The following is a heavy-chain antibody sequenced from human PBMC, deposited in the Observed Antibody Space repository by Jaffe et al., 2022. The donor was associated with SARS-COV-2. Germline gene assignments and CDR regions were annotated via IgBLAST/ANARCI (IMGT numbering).Heavy chain of an antibody. Sequence: EVQFLESGGGLVQPGGSLRLSCAASGFTFSNYAMNWVRQAQGKGLEWVSTISASGGSTYHADSVKGRFTISRDNSKNTLYLQMNSLRADDTAVYFCAHNALGSGSTWLLAAFDIWGRGTVVTVSS. V-gene: IGHV3-23*01. CDR3: AHNALGSGSTWLLAAFDI. J-gene: IGHJ3*02. CDR1: GFTFSNYA. CDR2: ISASGGST. D-gene: IGHD6-13*01.